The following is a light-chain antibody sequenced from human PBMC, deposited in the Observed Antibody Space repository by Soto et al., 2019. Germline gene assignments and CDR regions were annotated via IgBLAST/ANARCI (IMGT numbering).Light chain of an antibody. CDR3: SSYTDSSNYV. J-gene: IGLJ1*01. CDR1: SSDLAIYNY. V-gene: IGLV2-14*01. Sequence: QSGLTQPASVSGSPGQSITSSCTGTSSDLAIYNYVSWYQQHPGKAPKLMIYQVTNRPSGVSNRFSGSRSGNTASLTISGLQAEDEADYYCSSYTDSSNYVFGTGTKVTVL. CDR2: QVT.